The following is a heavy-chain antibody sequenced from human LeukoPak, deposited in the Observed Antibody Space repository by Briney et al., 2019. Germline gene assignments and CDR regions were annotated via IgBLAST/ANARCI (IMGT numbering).Heavy chain of an antibody. Sequence: GRSLRLSCAASGFTFDDYAMHWVRQAPGKGLEWVSGISWNSGSIGYADSVKGRFTISRDNAKNSLYLQMNSLRAEDTAFHYCAKDSTVSPFYYYMDVWGKGTTVTVSS. D-gene: IGHD4-17*01. J-gene: IGHJ6*03. V-gene: IGHV3-9*01. CDR3: AKDSTVSPFYYYMDV. CDR1: GFTFDDYA. CDR2: ISWNSGSI.